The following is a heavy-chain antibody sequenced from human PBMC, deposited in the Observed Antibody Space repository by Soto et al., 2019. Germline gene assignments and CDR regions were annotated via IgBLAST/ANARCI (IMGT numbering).Heavy chain of an antibody. CDR3: ARGYYITIFGVALRGMDY. CDR2: IYETGKT. D-gene: IGHD3-3*01. CDR1: GYSISTAYH. J-gene: IGHJ4*01. Sequence: SETLSLTCTVFGYSISTAYHWGWIRQPPGKGLEWIGTIYETGKTYYNPSLKSRVTISVDTSKNQFSLKLSSVTAADTAVYYCARGYYITIFGVALRGMDYWGQGNLVTVSS. V-gene: IGHV4-38-2*02.